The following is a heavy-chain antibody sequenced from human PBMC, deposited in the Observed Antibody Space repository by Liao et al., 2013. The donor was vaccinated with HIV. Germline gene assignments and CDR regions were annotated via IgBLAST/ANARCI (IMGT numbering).Heavy chain of an antibody. V-gene: IGHV4-39*07. Sequence: QLQLQESGPGLVEPSETLSLACTVSGGSISGKTYHWGWIRQPPGKGLEWIGLRSITVGAPTTTRPSRVELPYQWTRPRMSSPSKVSSVTAADTAVYYCASCGSSDAFVYLGAKGQWSPSLQ. J-gene: IGHJ3*02. CDR1: GGSISGKTYH. CDR3: ASCGSSDAFVY. D-gene: IGHD1-26*01. CDR2: SITVGAP.